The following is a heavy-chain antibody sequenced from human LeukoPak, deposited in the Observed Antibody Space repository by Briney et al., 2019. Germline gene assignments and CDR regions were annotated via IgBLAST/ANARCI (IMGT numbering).Heavy chain of an antibody. CDR3: AKVWDYYDSSGYWDAFDI. CDR1: GFTFSSYG. J-gene: IGHJ3*02. CDR2: ISYDGSNK. V-gene: IGHV3-30*18. Sequence: GGSLRLSCAASGFTFSSYGMHWVRQAPGKGLEWVAVISYDGSNKYYADSVKGRFTISRDNSKNTPYLQMNSLRAEDTAVYYCAKVWDYYDSSGYWDAFDIWGQGTMVTVSS. D-gene: IGHD3-22*01.